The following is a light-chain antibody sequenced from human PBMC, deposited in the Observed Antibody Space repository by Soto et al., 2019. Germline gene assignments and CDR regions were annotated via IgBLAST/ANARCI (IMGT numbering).Light chain of an antibody. Sequence: QSVLTQPASVSGSPGQSITISCTGTISDVGGYDYVSWYQHHPGNAPKLIIFDVSSRPSGLSDRFSASKSGNMASLTISGLQAEDEADYYCTSYTTNSTLLYVFGSGTKVTVL. CDR2: DVS. V-gene: IGLV2-14*03. CDR1: ISDVGGYDY. CDR3: TSYTTNSTLLYV. J-gene: IGLJ1*01.